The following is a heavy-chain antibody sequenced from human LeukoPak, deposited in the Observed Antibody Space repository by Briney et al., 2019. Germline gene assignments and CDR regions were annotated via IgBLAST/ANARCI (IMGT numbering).Heavy chain of an antibody. V-gene: IGHV4-59*01. CDR2: IYSSGST. D-gene: IGHD5-24*01. CDR1: GGSISSYY. Sequence: KPSETLSLTCTVSGGSISSYYWSWIRQPPGKGLEWIGYIYSSGSTNYNPSLKSRVTISVDTSKNQSSLKLSSVTAADTAVYYCARGDDWFDPWGQGTLVTVSS. J-gene: IGHJ5*02. CDR3: ARGDDWFDP.